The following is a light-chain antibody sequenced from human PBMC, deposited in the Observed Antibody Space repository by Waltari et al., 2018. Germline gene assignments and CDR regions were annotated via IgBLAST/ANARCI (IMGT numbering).Light chain of an antibody. CDR3: NSRDSSGNHLV. J-gene: IGLJ1*01. CDR1: SLRSYY. CDR2: GKN. V-gene: IGLV3-19*01. Sequence: SSELTQDTAVSVTLGQTVRLTCQGDSLRSYYASWYQQKPGQAPVLVIYGKNNRPSGIPDRFSGSSSGNTASLTITGAQAEDEADYYCNSRDSSGNHLVFGTGTKVTVL.